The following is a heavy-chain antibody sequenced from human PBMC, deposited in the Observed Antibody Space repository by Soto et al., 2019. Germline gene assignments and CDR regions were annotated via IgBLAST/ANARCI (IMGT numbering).Heavy chain of an antibody. J-gene: IGHJ4*02. D-gene: IGHD1-26*01. CDR3: ARVVGAYYFDY. CDR2: IIPIFGTT. CDR1: GGTFSTYA. V-gene: IGHV1-69*01. Sequence: QVQLVQSGAEVKKPGSSVKVSCKASGGTFSTYAITWVRQAPGQGLEWLGGIIPIFGTTDYARKFQGRVTIAAAESTSTVFIELSSRTSEDTAVDYCARVVGAYYFDYWGQGALVTVAS.